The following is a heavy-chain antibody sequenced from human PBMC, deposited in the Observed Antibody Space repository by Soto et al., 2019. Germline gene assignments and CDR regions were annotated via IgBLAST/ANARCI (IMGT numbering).Heavy chain of an antibody. CDR2: ISSGSSTK. Sequence: PGGSLRLSCAASGFTFRSYSMNWVRQAPGRGLEWVSYISSGSSTKYYADSVKGRFTISRDNAKNSLYLQMNSLRDEDTAVYYCARDSVAGSHPGDYWGRGTLVTVSS. V-gene: IGHV3-48*02. CDR1: GFTFRSYS. D-gene: IGHD6-19*01. J-gene: IGHJ4*02. CDR3: ARDSVAGSHPGDY.